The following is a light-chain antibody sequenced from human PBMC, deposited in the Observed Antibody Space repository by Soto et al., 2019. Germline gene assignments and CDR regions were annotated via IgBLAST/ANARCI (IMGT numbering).Light chain of an antibody. V-gene: IGKV3-15*01. Sequence: EIVMTQSPGTLSVSPGERATLSCRASQSVSSNLAWYQQKPGQTPRLLIYGASTRATGIPARFSGSGSGTEFTLTISSPQSEDFAVYYCQQYHNWPPYTFGQGTKLEIK. CDR3: QQYHNWPPYT. J-gene: IGKJ2*01. CDR2: GAS. CDR1: QSVSSN.